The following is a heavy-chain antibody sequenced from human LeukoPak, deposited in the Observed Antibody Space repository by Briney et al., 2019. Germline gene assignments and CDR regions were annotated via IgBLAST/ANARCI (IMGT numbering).Heavy chain of an antibody. CDR3: ARDPMTTLTTVGDYLDY. CDR1: GGSVSSGSYY. Sequence: SETLSLTCTVSGGSVSSGSYYWSWIRQPPGKGLEWIGYIYYSGSTNYNPSLKSRVTISVETSKNQFSLKLSYVTAADTAVYYCARDPMTTLTTVGDYLDYWGQGTLVTVSS. V-gene: IGHV4-61*01. CDR2: IYYSGST. J-gene: IGHJ4*02. D-gene: IGHD4-17*01.